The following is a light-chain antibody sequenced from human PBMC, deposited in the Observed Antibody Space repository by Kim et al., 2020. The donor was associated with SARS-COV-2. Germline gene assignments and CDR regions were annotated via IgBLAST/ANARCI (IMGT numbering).Light chain of an antibody. CDR2: GKN. CDR1: SLRSYD. J-gene: IGLJ2*01. V-gene: IGLV3-19*01. Sequence: VALGQTVRITCQGDSLRSYDATGYQQKPGQAPILVIYGKNNRPSGIPDRFSGSSSGNTASLTITGTQAGDEADYYCNSRDSNDNVVFGGGTQLTVL. CDR3: NSRDSNDNVV.